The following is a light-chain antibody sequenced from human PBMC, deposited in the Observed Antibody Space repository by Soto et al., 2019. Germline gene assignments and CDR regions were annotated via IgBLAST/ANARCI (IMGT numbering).Light chain of an antibody. CDR3: QQYHTFPVT. CDR2: GAS. J-gene: IGKJ4*01. CDR1: QGINNF. Sequence: DIQMTQTRSSLSASVGDTVTITCRASQGINNFLAWFQQKPGKAPKSLIYGASTLQSGVPSNFSGSGSDTDFTLTISSLQPEDSATYFCQQYHTFPVTFGGGTKVEIK. V-gene: IGKV1-16*02.